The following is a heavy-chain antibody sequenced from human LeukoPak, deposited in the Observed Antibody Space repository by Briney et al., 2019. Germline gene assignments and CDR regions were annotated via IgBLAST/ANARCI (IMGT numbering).Heavy chain of an antibody. D-gene: IGHD3-10*01. CDR3: VRDFLGESGAGGY. Sequence: GGSLRLSCATSTFTFSSYTMNWVRQAPGKGLEWVSSISPSSNSKYHADSVKGRFTISRDNAENSLYMQMNSLRAEDTGVYYCVRDFLGESGAGGYWGQGTLVTVSS. V-gene: IGHV3-21*01. J-gene: IGHJ4*02. CDR2: ISPSSNSK. CDR1: TFTFSSYT.